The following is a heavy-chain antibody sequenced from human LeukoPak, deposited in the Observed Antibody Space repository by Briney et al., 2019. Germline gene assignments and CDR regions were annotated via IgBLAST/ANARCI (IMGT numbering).Heavy chain of an antibody. CDR1: GASISSSTYY. J-gene: IGHJ4*02. V-gene: IGHV4-39*01. CDR2: IYYSGST. D-gene: IGHD3-22*01. Sequence: SETLSLACTVSGASISSSTYYWGWIRQPPGKGLEWIGSIYYSGSTYYNPSLKSRVTISVDTSKNQFSLKLSSVTAADTAVYYCASLLDYYDSSGYYDYFGYWGQGTLVTVSS. CDR3: ASLLDYYDSSGYYDYFGY.